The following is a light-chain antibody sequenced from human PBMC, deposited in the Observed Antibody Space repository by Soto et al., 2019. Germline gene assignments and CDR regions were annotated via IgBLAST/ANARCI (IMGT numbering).Light chain of an antibody. CDR1: QDIRNY. CDR3: QRYHSALLT. J-gene: IGKJ3*01. V-gene: IGKV1-27*01. CDR2: AAS. Sequence: DIQMTQSPSSLSASVGDRVTMTCRASQDIRNYVAWYQQKPGEVPKLLIYAASTLQSGVPARFSGGGFGTDFTLTISSLRPEDVATYYCQRYHSALLTLGTGTKVDLK.